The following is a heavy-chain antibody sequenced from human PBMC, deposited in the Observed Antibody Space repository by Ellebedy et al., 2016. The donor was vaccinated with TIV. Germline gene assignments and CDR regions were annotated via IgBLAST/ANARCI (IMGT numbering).Heavy chain of an antibody. V-gene: IGHV3-23*01. J-gene: IGHJ4*02. CDR2: LRGSGGRT. D-gene: IGHD3-22*01. Sequence: PGGSLRLSCAAPGFTFSSYAMSWVPKAPGKGLEWVSGLRGSGGRTYYADSVKARFTISRDNSEKTLYMQMNSLRAEDTAVYYCAKETVVDSSDYYGFYDYWGQGTLVTVSS. CDR1: GFTFSSYA. CDR3: AKETVVDSSDYYGFYDY.